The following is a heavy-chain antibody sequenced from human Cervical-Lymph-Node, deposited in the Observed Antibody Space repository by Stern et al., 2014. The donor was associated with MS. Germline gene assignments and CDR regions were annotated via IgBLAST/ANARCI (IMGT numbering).Heavy chain of an antibody. CDR2: IDWDDSK. D-gene: IGHD2-2*01. CDR3: ATHAPGVVPAALDY. V-gene: IGHV2-5*02. CDR1: GFSLSTSGVG. J-gene: IGHJ4*02. Sequence: QVTLRESGPTLVKPTQTLTLTCTFSGFSLSTSGVGVGWIRQPPGKALGWLAFIDWDDSKRYSPSLKNRLTITKDTSKNQVVLTMNNMDPVDTATFYCATHAPGVVPAALDYWGQGTLVTVS.